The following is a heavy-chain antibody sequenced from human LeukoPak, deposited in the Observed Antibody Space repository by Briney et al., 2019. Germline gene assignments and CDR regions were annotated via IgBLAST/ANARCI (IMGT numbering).Heavy chain of an antibody. Sequence: GGSLCLACAASGFSSSSFAMCWVRQAPGKGLEWVSGISGSGGSTYYADSVKGRFTISRDNSKNTLYLQMNSLRAEDTAVYSCAKGTLAHYYDSSGYYGLSFDYWGQGTLVTVSS. CDR3: AKGTLAHYYDSSGYYGLSFDY. J-gene: IGHJ4*02. D-gene: IGHD3-22*01. V-gene: IGHV3-23*01. CDR1: GFSSSSFA. CDR2: ISGSGGST.